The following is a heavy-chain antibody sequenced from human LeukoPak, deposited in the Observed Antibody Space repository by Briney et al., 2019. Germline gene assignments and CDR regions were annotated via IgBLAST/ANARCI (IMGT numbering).Heavy chain of an antibody. CDR2: IGLASGFV. CDR1: GFTFSDYS. V-gene: IGHV3-21*05. Sequence: GGSLRVSCAASGFTFSDYSMNWVRRAPGRGLEWISYIGLASGFVSYADSVKGRFSISSDTARNSVYLQMSSLRAEDTAVYYCAKDHNWAFDSWGQGTLVTVSS. D-gene: IGHD1-20*01. CDR3: AKDHNWAFDS. J-gene: IGHJ4*01.